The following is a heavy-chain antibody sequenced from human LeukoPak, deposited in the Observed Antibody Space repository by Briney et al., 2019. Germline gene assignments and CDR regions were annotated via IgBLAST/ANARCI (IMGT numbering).Heavy chain of an antibody. J-gene: IGHJ4*02. D-gene: IGHD4-17*01. CDR3: AKPTGVNTVTAPFEY. CDR1: GFTFSSYG. Sequence: GGSLRVSCAASGFTFSSYGMNWVRQAPGKGLEWVSGISGSGGTTYYADSVKGRFTISRDNSKNTLYLQMNSLRAEDTAVYYCAKPTGVNTVTAPFEYWGQGTLGTVSS. V-gene: IGHV3-23*01. CDR2: ISGSGGTT.